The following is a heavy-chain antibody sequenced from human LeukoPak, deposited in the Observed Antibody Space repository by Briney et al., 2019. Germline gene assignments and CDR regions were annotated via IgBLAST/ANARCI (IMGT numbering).Heavy chain of an antibody. CDR1: GGTFSSYA. CDR3: ARDPDIVVVPAAISPYYGMDV. J-gene: IGHJ6*02. CDR2: IIPIFGTA. Sequence: SVKVSCKASGGTFSSYAISWVRQAPGQGLEWMGGIIPIFGTANYAQKFQGRVTITADESTSTAYMELSSLRSEDTAVYYCARDPDIVVVPAAISPYYGMDVWGRGTTVTVSS. D-gene: IGHD2-2*01. V-gene: IGHV1-69*13.